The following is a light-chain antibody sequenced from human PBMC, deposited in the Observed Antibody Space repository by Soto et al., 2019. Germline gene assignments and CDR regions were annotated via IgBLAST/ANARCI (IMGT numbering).Light chain of an antibody. J-gene: IGKJ5*01. Sequence: EIVMTQSPATLSVSPGERATLSCRASQSVSRNLAWYQQKPGQTPRLLIYDTSTRATGVPARFSGSGSGTDFTLIINRLEPEDVAIYYCQQYGGSPRITFGQGTRLEI. CDR2: DTS. CDR3: QQYGGSPRIT. V-gene: IGKV3-15*01. CDR1: QSVSRN.